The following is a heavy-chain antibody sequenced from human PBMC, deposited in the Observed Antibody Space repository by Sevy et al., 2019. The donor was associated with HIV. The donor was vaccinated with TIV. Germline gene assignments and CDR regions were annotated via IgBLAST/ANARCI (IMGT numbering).Heavy chain of an antibody. Sequence: SETLSLTCTVSGGSISSYSWSWIRQPPGMGLEWIGYIYYSGSTNYNPSLKSRVTISVDTSKNQFSLKLSSVTAADTAVYYCARGEEVIDYWGQGTLVTVSS. CDR3: ARGEEVIDY. D-gene: IGHD1-26*01. J-gene: IGHJ4*02. CDR2: IYYSGST. V-gene: IGHV4-59*01. CDR1: GGSISSYS.